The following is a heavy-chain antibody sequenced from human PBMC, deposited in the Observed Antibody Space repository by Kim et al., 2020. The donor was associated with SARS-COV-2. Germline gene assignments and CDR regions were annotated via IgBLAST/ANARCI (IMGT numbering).Heavy chain of an antibody. CDR3: AKGYYYDSSGYPINFDY. Sequence: GGSLRLSCAASGFTFDDYAMHWVRQAPGKGLEWVSGISWNSGSIGYADSVKGRFTISRDNAKNSLYLQMNSLRAEDTALYYCAKGYYYDSSGYPINFDYWGQGTLVTVSS. V-gene: IGHV3-9*01. D-gene: IGHD3-22*01. CDR1: GFTFDDYA. CDR2: ISWNSGSI. J-gene: IGHJ4*02.